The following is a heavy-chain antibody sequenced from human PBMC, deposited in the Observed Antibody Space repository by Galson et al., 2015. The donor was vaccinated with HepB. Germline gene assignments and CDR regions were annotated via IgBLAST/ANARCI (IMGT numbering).Heavy chain of an antibody. CDR1: GFTFRSYW. CDR2: IMQDGSET. CDR3: VRGRDDAPFPDAFDI. D-gene: IGHD1-1*01. J-gene: IGHJ3*02. Sequence: SLRLSCAASGFTFRSYWMSWVRQAPGKGLEWVANIMQDGSETYYVDSVKGRFTISRDNAGNSLYLQINSLRAEDTAVYYCVRGRDDAPFPDAFDIWGQGTVVTVSS. V-gene: IGHV3-7*01.